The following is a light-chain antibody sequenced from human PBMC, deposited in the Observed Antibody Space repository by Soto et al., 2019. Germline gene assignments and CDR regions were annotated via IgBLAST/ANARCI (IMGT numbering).Light chain of an antibody. V-gene: IGKV1-5*03. J-gene: IGKJ3*01. CDR3: QQYDSYLFT. Sequence: DLQMTQSPSTLSASVGDRVTITCRASQSISSSLAWYQQKPGKAPKLLIYKASSLETGVPSRFSGSGSGTEFTLTISTLQPDDFATYYCQQYDSYLFTFGPGTKVDIK. CDR2: KAS. CDR1: QSISSS.